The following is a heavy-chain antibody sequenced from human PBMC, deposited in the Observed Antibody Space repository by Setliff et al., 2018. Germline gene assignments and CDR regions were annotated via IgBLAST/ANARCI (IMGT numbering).Heavy chain of an antibody. CDR3: ARASWYYDFWSGSEGSGWFDP. CDR1: GGSFSGYY. V-gene: IGHV4-59*01. J-gene: IGHJ5*02. Sequence: PSETLSLTCAVYGGSFSGYYWSWIRQPPGKGLEWIGYIHYSGSINYNPSLKSRVTISVDTSKNQFSLKMTSMTAADTAVYYCARASWYYDFWSGSEGSGWFDPWGQGTLVTVSS. D-gene: IGHD3-3*01. CDR2: IHYSGSI.